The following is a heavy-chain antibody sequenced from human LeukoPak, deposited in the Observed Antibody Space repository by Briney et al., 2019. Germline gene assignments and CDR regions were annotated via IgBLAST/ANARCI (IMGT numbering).Heavy chain of an antibody. Sequence: GRSLRLSCAASGFTFSSYGMHWVRQAPGKGLEWVAVISHDGSNKYYADSVKGRFTISRDNSKNTLYLQMNSLRAEDTAVYYCAKARYSYGLYFDYWGQGTLVTVSS. D-gene: IGHD5-18*01. J-gene: IGHJ4*02. CDR3: AKARYSYGLYFDY. CDR1: GFTFSSYG. CDR2: ISHDGSNK. V-gene: IGHV3-30*18.